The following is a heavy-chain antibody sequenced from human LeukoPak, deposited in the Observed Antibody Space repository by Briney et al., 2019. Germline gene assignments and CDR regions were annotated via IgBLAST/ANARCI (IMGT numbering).Heavy chain of an antibody. CDR3: ARDRGGYQLSSSWFDP. CDR2: IHTSGNT. V-gene: IGHV4-4*09. CDR1: GGSISSYY. Sequence: SETLSLSCTVSGGSISSYYWSWIRQPPGKGLEWIGYIHTSGNTNSNPSLKSRVTISVDTSKNQFSLKLSSVTAADTAVYYCARDRGGYQLSSSWFDPWGQGTLVTVSS. J-gene: IGHJ5*02. D-gene: IGHD2-2*01.